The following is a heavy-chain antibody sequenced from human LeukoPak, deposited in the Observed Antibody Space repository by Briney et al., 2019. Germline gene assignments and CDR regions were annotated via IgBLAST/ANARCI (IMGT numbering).Heavy chain of an antibody. J-gene: IGHJ4*02. CDR3: ARGGDIVVVPAAMIY. D-gene: IGHD2-2*01. V-gene: IGHV1-69*13. CDR1: GGTFSSYA. CDR2: IIPIFGTA. Sequence: ASVKVSCKASGGTFSSYAISWVRQAPGQGLEWMGGIIPIFGTANYAQKLQGRVTITADESTSTAYMELSSLRSEDTAVYYCARGGDIVVVPAAMIYWGQGTLVTVSS.